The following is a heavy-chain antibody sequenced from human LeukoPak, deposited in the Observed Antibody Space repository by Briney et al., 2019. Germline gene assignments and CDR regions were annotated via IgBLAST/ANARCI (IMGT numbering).Heavy chain of an antibody. CDR3: AKDPLGGGGSLINWFAS. CDR1: GFDFNSYA. CDR2: IGAYAART. J-gene: IGHJ5*01. Sequence: GGSLRLSCVASGFDFNSYAMTWVRQAPGRGLEGGSPIGAYAARTYYADSVKGRFTTSRENSKSTLSLQMNSLRAEDTALYYCAKDPLGGGGSLINWFASWGQGVWVTVSS. D-gene: IGHD3-16*01. V-gene: IGHV3-23*01.